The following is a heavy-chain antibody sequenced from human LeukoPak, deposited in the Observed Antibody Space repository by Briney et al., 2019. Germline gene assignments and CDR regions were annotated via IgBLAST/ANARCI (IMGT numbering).Heavy chain of an antibody. CDR3: ARRGGRGFVDY. J-gene: IGHJ4*02. D-gene: IGHD2-15*01. Sequence: ASVKVSCKASGHTFTSYGITWVRQAPGQGPEWMGWISAYNSNTNYAQKLQGRVTMTTDTSTSTAHMELRSLRSDDTAVYYCARRGGRGFVDYWGQGTLVTVSS. CDR1: GHTFTSYG. CDR2: ISAYNSNT. V-gene: IGHV1-18*01.